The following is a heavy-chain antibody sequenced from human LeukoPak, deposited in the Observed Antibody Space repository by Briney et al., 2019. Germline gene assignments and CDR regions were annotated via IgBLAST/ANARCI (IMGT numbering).Heavy chain of an antibody. V-gene: IGHV1-18*01. J-gene: IGHJ5*02. CDR3: ARDRGANWNVPDWFDP. CDR1: HYRFTTYG. D-gene: IGHD1-1*01. CDR2: ISAYNGNT. Sequence: ASVKVSCKASHYRFTTYGISWVRQAPGQGLEWMGWISAYNGNTNYTQKFQGRVTMTTDTSTSTAYMELRSLTSDDTAVYYCARDRGANWNVPDWFDPWGQGTLITVSS.